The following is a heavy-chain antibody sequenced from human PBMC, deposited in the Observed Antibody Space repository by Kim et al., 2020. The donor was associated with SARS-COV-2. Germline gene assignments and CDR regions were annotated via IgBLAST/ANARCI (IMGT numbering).Heavy chain of an antibody. CDR3: ARGVGDYYFDY. CDR1: GLPFKDFTDYP. J-gene: IGHJ4*02. V-gene: IGHV3-48*01. D-gene: IGHD1-26*01. Sequence: GGSLRLSCAASGLPFKDFTDYPMNWVRQAPGKGLEWISYIDSSGGTRYYADSAKGRFTVSRDNAKRSLYLQLNSLRVEDTAVYYCARGVGDYYFDYWGQG. CDR2: IDSSGGTR.